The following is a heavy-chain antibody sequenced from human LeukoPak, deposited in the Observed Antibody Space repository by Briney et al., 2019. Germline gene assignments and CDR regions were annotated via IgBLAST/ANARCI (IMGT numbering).Heavy chain of an antibody. CDR2: LYSGGTT. CDR1: GFTVSSNY. J-gene: IGHJ5*02. D-gene: IGHD1/OR15-1a*01. V-gene: IGHV3-53*01. CDR3: VFVKRNTNWFDP. Sequence: PGGSLRLSCAASGFTVSSNYMSWVRQAPGKGLECVSILYSGGTTYYADSVKGRFTISRDNSKNTLSLQMNNVRGEDTAVYYCVFVKRNTNWFDPWGQGTLVTVSS.